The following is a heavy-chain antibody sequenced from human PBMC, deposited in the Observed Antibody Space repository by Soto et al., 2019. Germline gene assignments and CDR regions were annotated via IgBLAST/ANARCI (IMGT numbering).Heavy chain of an antibody. CDR2: IYYSGST. CDR1: GGSISSGGYY. J-gene: IGHJ4*02. D-gene: IGHD1-20*01. CDR3: ARFIPGTGSDY. V-gene: IGHV4-31*03. Sequence: QVELQETGPGLVKPSHTLSLTCTVSGGSISSGGYYWSWIRQHPGKGLEWIGYIYYSGSTYYNPSLKSRVTISVDTSKNQFSLKLSSVTAADTAVYYCARFIPGTGSDYWGQGTLVTVSS.